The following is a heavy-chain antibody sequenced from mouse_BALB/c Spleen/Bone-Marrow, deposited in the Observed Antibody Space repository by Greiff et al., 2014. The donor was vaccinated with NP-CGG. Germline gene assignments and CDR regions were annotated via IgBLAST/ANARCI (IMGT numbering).Heavy chain of an antibody. CDR1: GYSFTGYF. CDR2: INPYNGDT. D-gene: IGHD2-2*01. Sequence: EVNLVESGPELVKPGASVKISCKASGYSFTGYFMNWVRQSHGKSLEWIGRINPYNGDTFYNQKFKGKATLTVDKSSSTAHMELLSLTSEDSAVYYCGRSYGYDDWFAYWGQGTLVTVSA. CDR3: GRSYGYDDWFAY. V-gene: IGHV1-37*01. J-gene: IGHJ3*01.